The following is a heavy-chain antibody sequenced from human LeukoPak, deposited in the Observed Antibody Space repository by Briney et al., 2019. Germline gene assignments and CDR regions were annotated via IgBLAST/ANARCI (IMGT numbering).Heavy chain of an antibody. CDR3: ARGGGGHIVVVTAILPY. J-gene: IGHJ4*02. D-gene: IGHD2-21*02. CDR1: GYTFTGYY. V-gene: IGHV1-2*02. Sequence: GASVKVPCKASGYTFTGYYMHWVRQAPGQGLEWMGWINPNSGGTNYAQKFQGRVTMTRDTSISTAYMELSRLRSDDTAVYYCARGGGGHIVVVTAILPYWGQGTLVTVSS. CDR2: INPNSGGT.